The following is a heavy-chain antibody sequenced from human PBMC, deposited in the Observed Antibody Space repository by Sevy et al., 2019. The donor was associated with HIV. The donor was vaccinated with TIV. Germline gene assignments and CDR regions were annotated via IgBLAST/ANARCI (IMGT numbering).Heavy chain of an antibody. CDR1: EFTFDDYT. D-gene: IGHD6-19*01. CDR2: ITWDGDST. Sequence: GGSLRLSCAASEFTFDDYTMHWVRQAPGKGLEWVSLITWDGDSTYYADSVKGRFTISRDNSKNSLYLQMNSLRTEDTALYYCGKDSGYSSGSNYFDYWGQGTLVTVSS. V-gene: IGHV3-43*01. J-gene: IGHJ4*02. CDR3: GKDSGYSSGSNYFDY.